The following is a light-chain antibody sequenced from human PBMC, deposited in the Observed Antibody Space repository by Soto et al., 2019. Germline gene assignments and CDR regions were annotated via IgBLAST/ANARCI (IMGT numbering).Light chain of an antibody. CDR1: QRISSY. CDR3: QQSYSTPYT. CDR2: AAS. J-gene: IGKJ2*01. Sequence: DIQMTQSPSSLSASVGDRVTVACRASQRISSYLNWYQQKPGKAPKLLIYAASRVQSGVPSRFSGSGSGTDFSLSISSLRPEDFENYYCQQSYSTPYTFGQGTNLEIK. V-gene: IGKV1-39*01.